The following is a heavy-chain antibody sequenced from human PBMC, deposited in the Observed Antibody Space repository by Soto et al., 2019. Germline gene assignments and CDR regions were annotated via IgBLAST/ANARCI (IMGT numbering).Heavy chain of an antibody. CDR2: IYHTGHT. V-gene: IGHV4-38-2*02. J-gene: IGHJ4*02. CDR3: ARVVGEFSLPTSLDFDI. D-gene: IGHD3-16*01. CDR1: NFSIGNGYY. Sequence: SETLSRTCTVSNFSIGNGYYWGWIRQPPGKGLEWIATIYHTGHTYYNPSLKSRATIAVDSSENRFSLRLRSVTAADTAFYYCARVVGEFSLPTSLDFDIWGQGTLVTVS.